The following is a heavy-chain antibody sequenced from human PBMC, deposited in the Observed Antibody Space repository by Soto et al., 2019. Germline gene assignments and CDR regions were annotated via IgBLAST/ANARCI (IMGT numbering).Heavy chain of an antibody. J-gene: IGHJ3*02. CDR2: ISGSGGST. CDR3: PIPAVPAAIGAFDI. Sequence: EVQLLESGGGLVQPGGSLRLSCAASGFTFSSYAMSWVRQAPGKGLEWVSGISGSGGSTYYADSVRGRFTISRENSKKTLYLQRNSRRAEDTAVYYLPIPAVPAAIGAFDIWGQGKMVTFSS. CDR1: GFTFSSYA. D-gene: IGHD2-2*02. V-gene: IGHV3-23*01.